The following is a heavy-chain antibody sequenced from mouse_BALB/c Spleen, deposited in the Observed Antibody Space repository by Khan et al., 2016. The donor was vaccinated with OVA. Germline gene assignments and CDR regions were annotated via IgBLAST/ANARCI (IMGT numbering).Heavy chain of an antibody. CDR2: IRLKSDDYVT. Sequence: EVQLEESGGGLVQPGGSMKLSCVASGFTFSNYWMNWVRQSPEKGLEWVAEIRLKSDDYVTHYAESVTGRFTISRDDFKSSVELQMNNLRAEDTGIYYCWILLWGQGTTLTVSS. CDR1: GFTFSNYW. J-gene: IGHJ2*01. V-gene: IGHV6-6*02. CDR3: WILL.